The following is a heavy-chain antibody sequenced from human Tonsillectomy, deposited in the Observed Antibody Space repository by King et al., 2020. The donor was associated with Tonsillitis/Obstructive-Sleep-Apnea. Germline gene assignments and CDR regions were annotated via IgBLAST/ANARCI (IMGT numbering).Heavy chain of an antibody. D-gene: IGHD2-2*02. CDR1: GFTFDDYA. Sequence: VQLVESGGGLVQPGRSLRLSCAASGFTFDDYAMHWVRQAPGKGLEWVSGISWNSGSIGYEDSVKGRFTISRDTAKNSLYLQMNSLRTEDTALYYCTKSPRYQLLYVAFDYWGQGTLVTVSS. J-gene: IGHJ4*02. CDR2: ISWNSGSI. CDR3: TKSPRYQLLYVAFDY. V-gene: IGHV3-9*01.